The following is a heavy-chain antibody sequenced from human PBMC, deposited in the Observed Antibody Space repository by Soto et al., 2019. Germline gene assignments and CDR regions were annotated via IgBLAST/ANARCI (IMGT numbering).Heavy chain of an antibody. V-gene: IGHV3-33*01. D-gene: IGHD6-6*01. CDR3: ARGTVGQQLVYYYYGMDV. Sequence: GGSLRLSCAASGFTFSSYGMHWVRQAPGKGLEWVAVIWYDGSNKYYADSVKGRFTISRDNSKNTLYLQMNSLRAEDTAVYYCARGTVGQQLVYYYYGMDVWGQGTTVTVSS. CDR1: GFTFSSYG. J-gene: IGHJ6*02. CDR2: IWYDGSNK.